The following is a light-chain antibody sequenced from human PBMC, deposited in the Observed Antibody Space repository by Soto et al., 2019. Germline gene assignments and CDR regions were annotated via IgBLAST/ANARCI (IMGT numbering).Light chain of an antibody. CDR1: QSVINY. CDR3: QQYGSSGT. Sequence: EVVLTQSPGTLSLSPGERATLSCRASQSVINYLAWYQQKPGQAPRLLIYGASNRATGIPDRFSGSGSGTDFTLTISRLEPEDFAVYYCQQYGSSGTFGQGTKVDIK. J-gene: IGKJ1*01. CDR2: GAS. V-gene: IGKV3-20*01.